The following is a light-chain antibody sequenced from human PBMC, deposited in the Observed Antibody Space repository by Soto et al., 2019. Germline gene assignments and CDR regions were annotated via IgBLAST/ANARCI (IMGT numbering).Light chain of an antibody. CDR3: LQALQAPWT. CDR1: QSLLHSNGYTY. CDR2: LGS. V-gene: IGKV2-28*01. Sequence: DIVMTQSPLSLPVTPGEPASISCRSSQSLLHSNGYTYWDWYLQKPGQSPHLLTYLGSNRASGVLDRVSGSGSGSYFTLKISRVEAEDVGVYYCLQALQAPWTFGQGTKVEIK. J-gene: IGKJ1*01.